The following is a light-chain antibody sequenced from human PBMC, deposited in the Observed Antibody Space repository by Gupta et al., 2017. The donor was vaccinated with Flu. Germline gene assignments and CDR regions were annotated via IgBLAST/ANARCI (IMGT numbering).Light chain of an antibody. CDR1: QGLLNSDGKTY. Sequence: TPGQPTSISCKSSQGLLNSDGKTYLDWYLQKPGQPPQVLIYEVSNRLSGAPDRFSGSGSGTDFTLKISRVEAEDVGVYYCMQGTQRPFSFGGGTKVEMK. J-gene: IGKJ4*01. V-gene: IGKV2D-29*01. CDR3: MQGTQRPFS. CDR2: EVS.